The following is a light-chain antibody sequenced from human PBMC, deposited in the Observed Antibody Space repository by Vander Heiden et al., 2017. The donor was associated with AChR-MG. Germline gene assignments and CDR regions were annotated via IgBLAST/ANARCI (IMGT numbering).Light chain of an antibody. J-gene: IGKJ1*01. CDR1: QTVTSNY. CDR2: GAS. Sequence: EIVLTQSPGTLSLSPGERATLSCRASQTVTSNYLAWYQQRPGQAPRLLIYGASSRATGIPDRFSGGGSGTDFTLTISRLEPEDFAVYFCQQDSTSPRTFGQGTKVEIK. V-gene: IGKV3-20*01. CDR3: QQDSTSPRT.